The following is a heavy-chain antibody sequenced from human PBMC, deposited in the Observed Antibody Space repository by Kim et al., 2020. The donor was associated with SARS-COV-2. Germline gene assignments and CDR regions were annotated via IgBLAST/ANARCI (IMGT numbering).Heavy chain of an antibody. V-gene: IGHV3-23*01. D-gene: IGHD1-1*01. CDR1: GFTFTSYS. J-gene: IGHJ4*02. CDR2: ISGSGGTT. Sequence: GGSLRLSCAASGFTFTSYSMNWVRQAPGMGLERVSAISGSGGTTYYADSVKGRFTISRDNSKNTLYLQMNSLSAEDTAVYYCAKPATSGGCNYYFAYWGQGTLVTVSS. CDR3: AKPATSGGCNYYFAY.